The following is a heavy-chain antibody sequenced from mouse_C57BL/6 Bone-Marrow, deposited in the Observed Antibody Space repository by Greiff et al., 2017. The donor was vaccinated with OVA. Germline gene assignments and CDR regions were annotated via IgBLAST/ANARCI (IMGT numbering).Heavy chain of an antibody. J-gene: IGHJ3*01. CDR1: GYSFTGYY. CDR2: INPSTGGT. Sequence: VQLQQSGPELVKPGASVKISCKASGYSFTGYYMNWVKQSPEKSLEWIGEINPSTGGTTYNQKFKAKATLTVDKSSSTAYMQLKSLTSEDSAVYYCARDFLLAYWGQGTLVTVSA. V-gene: IGHV1-42*01. D-gene: IGHD1-1*01. CDR3: ARDFLLAY.